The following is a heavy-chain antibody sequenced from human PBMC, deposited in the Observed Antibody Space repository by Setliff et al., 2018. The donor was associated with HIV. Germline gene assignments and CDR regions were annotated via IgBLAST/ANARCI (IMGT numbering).Heavy chain of an antibody. J-gene: IGHJ4*02. V-gene: IGHV5-51*01. D-gene: IGHD5-18*01. CDR3: ARERPGYGNYPDY. CDR2: IHPGDSDI. Sequence: GESLKISCKGSGYTFTTYWIGWVRQMPGKGLEWMGIIHPGDSDIRYSPSFQGQVTISADKSINTAYLQWSSLKASDTAMYYCARERPGYGNYPDYWGQGTLVTVSS. CDR1: GYTFTTYW.